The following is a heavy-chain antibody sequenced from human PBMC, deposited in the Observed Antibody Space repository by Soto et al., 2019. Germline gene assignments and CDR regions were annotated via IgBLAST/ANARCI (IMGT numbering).Heavy chain of an antibody. V-gene: IGHV3-11*04. D-gene: IGHD5-12*01. CDR3: ARAIRGYGAYGGY. J-gene: IGHJ4*02. Sequence: QVLLVESGGDLVKPGGSLRLSCAASGFTFSDYYMSWIRQTPGKGLEWLSYITESGHAAEYADSVRGRFTISRDNSKNSLYLQMNSLRVDDTGVYYCARAIRGYGAYGGYLGQGTLVTVSS. CDR2: ITESGHAA. CDR1: GFTFSDYY.